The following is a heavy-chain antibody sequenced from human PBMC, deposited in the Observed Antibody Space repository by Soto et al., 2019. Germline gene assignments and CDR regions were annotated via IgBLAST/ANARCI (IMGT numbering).Heavy chain of an antibody. CDR2: IYYSGST. CDR1: GGSISPYY. CDR3: ARMESSGTRAFDI. J-gene: IGHJ3*02. V-gene: IGHV4-59*01. Sequence: SETLSLTCTASGGSISPYYWSWIRQPPGKGLEWIGYIYYSGSTNYRPSPKSRVTISVDTSKNQFSLKLSSVTAADTAVYYCARMESSGTRAFDIWGRGTMVTVSS. D-gene: IGHD3-3*01.